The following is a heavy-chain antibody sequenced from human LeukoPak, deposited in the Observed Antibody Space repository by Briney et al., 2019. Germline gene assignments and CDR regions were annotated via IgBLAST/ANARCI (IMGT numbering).Heavy chain of an antibody. CDR3: ATPRDGDYQNDAFDI. V-gene: IGHV1-58*02. CDR2: IVVGSGNT. J-gene: IGHJ3*02. Sequence: GTSVKVSCXASGFTFTNSAMQWVRQARGQRLEWIGWIVVGSGNTNYAQKFQERVTITRDMSTSTAYMELSSLRSEDTAVYYCATPRDGDYQNDAFDIWGQGTVVTVSS. D-gene: IGHD4-17*01. CDR1: GFTFTNSA.